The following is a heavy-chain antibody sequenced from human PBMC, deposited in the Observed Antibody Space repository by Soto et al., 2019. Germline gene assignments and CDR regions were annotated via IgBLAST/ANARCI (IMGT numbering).Heavy chain of an antibody. CDR1: GFTFSSYA. Sequence: GGSLRLSCAASGFTFSSYAMHWVRQAPGKGLEWVAVISYDGSNKYYADSVKGRFTISRDNSKNTLYLQMNSLRAEDTAVYYCARPYYDFWSGYSGYYGMDVWGQGTTVTVSS. J-gene: IGHJ6*02. D-gene: IGHD3-3*01. CDR3: ARPYYDFWSGYSGYYGMDV. V-gene: IGHV3-30-3*01. CDR2: ISYDGSNK.